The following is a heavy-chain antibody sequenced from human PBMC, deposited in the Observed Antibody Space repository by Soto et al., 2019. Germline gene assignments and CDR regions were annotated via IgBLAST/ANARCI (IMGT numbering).Heavy chain of an antibody. Sequence: SLLLSCAASGFTFSDYYMSWIRQAAGKGLEWVSYIGSSDNIIYYADSVKGRFTISRDNAKNSLYLQMNSLRAEDTAVYYCARDLGYYESSGYFDYWGQGTLVTVSS. V-gene: IGHV3-11*01. J-gene: IGHJ4*02. CDR3: ARDLGYYESSGYFDY. CDR1: GFTFSDYY. D-gene: IGHD3-22*01. CDR2: IGSSDNII.